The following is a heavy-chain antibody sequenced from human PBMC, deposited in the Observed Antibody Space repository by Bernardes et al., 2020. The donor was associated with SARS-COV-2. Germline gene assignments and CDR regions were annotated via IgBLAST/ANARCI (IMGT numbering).Heavy chain of an antibody. Sequence: SVKVSCKTSGYTFRRYDISWVRQAPGQGLEWMGWISTNNGNTKYAQMVQGRVTMTTDTSTSTAYMELSRLRSDDTAVYYCARDPLHSSSFDMDVWGQGTTVTVSS. CDR3: ARDPLHSSSFDMDV. CDR2: ISTNNGNT. J-gene: IGHJ6*02. D-gene: IGHD6-13*01. CDR1: GYTFRRYD. V-gene: IGHV1-18*01.